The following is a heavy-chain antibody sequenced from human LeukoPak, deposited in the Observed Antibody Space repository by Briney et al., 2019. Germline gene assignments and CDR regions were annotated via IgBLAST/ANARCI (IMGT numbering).Heavy chain of an antibody. CDR1: EFTFNSYW. J-gene: IGHJ2*01. CDR2: INQDGSQK. Sequence: GGSLRLSCAASEFTFNSYWMTWVRQAPGKGLEWVASINQDGSQKYYVESLKGRFTISRDNAKNSHYLQMNSLRAEDTAVYYCARKGWYSDLWGRGTLVSVSS. CDR3: ARKGWYSDL. V-gene: IGHV3-7*01.